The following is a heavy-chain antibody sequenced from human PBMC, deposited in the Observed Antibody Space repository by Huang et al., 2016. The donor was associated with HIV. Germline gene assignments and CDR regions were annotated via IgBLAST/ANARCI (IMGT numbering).Heavy chain of an antibody. J-gene: IGHJ4*02. D-gene: IGHD3-22*01. CDR3: ARDKLLYGHSKSSGRIDY. CDR1: GGSISSHY. V-gene: IGHV4-59*11. CDR2: VYFNGSA. Sequence: QVQLQESGPGLVQPSETLSLTCTVSGGSISSHYWTWSRLSPVKGLDWIGSVYFNGSAVNNSSRKSRVTMSVDTSKNQFSLRLSSVTAADTAVYYCARDKLLYGHSKSSGRIDYWGQGTLVTVSS.